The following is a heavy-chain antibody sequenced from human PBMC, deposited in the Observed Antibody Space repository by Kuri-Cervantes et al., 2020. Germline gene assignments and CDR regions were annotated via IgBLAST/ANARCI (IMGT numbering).Heavy chain of an antibody. CDR1: GFTFSSYG. Sequence: GESLKISCAASGFTFSSYGMHWVRQAPGKGLEWVAVISYDGSNKYYADSVKGRFTISRDNSKNTLYLQMNSLRAEDTAVYYCANDRLSSSWYGGGYYYYGMDVWGQGTTVTVSS. CDR2: ISYDGSNK. CDR3: ANDRLSSSWYGGGYYYYGMDV. V-gene: IGHV3-30*18. D-gene: IGHD6-13*01. J-gene: IGHJ6*02.